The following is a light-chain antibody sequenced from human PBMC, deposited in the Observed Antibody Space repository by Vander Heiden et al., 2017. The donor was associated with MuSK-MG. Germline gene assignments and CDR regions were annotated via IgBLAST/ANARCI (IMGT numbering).Light chain of an antibody. CDR3: CSYAGSYTVV. CDR2: DFH. V-gene: IGLV2-11*01. Sequence: QSALTQPPSVSGSPGQSVTISCTGTSSDVGAYDYVSWYQQHPGKAPRLIIYDFHKRPSGVPDRFSGSKSGNTASLTISGLQADDEADFYCCSYAGSYTVVFGGGTKLTVL. CDR1: SSDVGAYDY. J-gene: IGLJ2*01.